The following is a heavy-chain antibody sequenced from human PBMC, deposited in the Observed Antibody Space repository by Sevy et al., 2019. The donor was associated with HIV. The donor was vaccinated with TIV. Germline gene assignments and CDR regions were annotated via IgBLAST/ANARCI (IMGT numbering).Heavy chain of an antibody. D-gene: IGHD4-17*01. V-gene: IGHV3-7*01. CDR2: IKQDGSEK. CDR3: AREPIDYVREQNWFDP. J-gene: IGHJ5*02. Sequence: GGSLRLSCAASGFTFSSYWMSWVRQAPGKGLEWVANIKQDGSEKYYVDSVKGRFTISRDNAKNSLYLQMNSLRAEDTAVYYCAREPIDYVREQNWFDPWGQGTLVTVSS. CDR1: GFTFSSYW.